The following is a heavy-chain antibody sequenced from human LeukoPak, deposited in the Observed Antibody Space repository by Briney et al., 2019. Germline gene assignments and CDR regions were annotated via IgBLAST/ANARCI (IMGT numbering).Heavy chain of an antibody. CDR2: VSASGGST. Sequence: GGSLRLSCAVSGFIFNSYAMSWVRQAAGKGLEWVSSVSASGGSTYHADSVKGRFTISRDNSKNTLHLQMNSLRADDTALYYCAKGALAAAGSGFDYWGQGTLVTVSS. V-gene: IGHV3-23*01. J-gene: IGHJ4*02. CDR1: GFIFNSYA. D-gene: IGHD6-13*01. CDR3: AKGALAAAGSGFDY.